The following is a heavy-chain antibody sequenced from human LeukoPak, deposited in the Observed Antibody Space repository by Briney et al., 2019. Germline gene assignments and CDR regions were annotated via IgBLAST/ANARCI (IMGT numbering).Heavy chain of an antibody. CDR3: ATLSATYYFDY. V-gene: IGHV3-48*03. CDR1: GFTFSSYE. CDR2: ISSSGSTI. D-gene: IGHD3-16*02. J-gene: IGHJ4*02. Sequence: GGSLRLSCAASGFTFSSYEMNWVRQAPGKRLEWVSYISSSGSTIYYADSVKGRFTISRDNAKNSLYLQMNSLRAEDTAVYYCATLSATYYFDYWGQGTLVTVSS.